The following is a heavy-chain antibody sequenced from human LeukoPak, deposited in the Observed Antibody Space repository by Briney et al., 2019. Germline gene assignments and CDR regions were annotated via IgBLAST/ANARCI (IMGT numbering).Heavy chain of an antibody. CDR1: GFTFSSYA. CDR2: ISSNGGST. V-gene: IGHV3-64*01. Sequence: GGPLRLSCAASGFTFSSYAMHWVRQAPGKGLEYVSAISSNGGSTYYANSVKGRFTISRDNSKNTLYLQMGSLRAEDMAVYYCARSRVYYYYMDVWGKGTTVTVSS. CDR3: ARSRVYYYYMDV. J-gene: IGHJ6*03.